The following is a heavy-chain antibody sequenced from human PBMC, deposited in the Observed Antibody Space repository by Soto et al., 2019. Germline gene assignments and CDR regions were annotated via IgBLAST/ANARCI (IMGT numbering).Heavy chain of an antibody. D-gene: IGHD3-22*01. CDR3: ARDSSGYYSYYFDY. V-gene: IGHV3-48*02. CDR2: ISSSSSTI. Sequence: GSLRLSCAASGFTFSSYSMNWVRQAPGKGLEWVSYISSSSSTIYYAASVKGRFTISRDNAKNSLHLQMNSLRDEDTAVYYCARDSSGYYSYYFDYWGQGTLVTVSS. J-gene: IGHJ4*02. CDR1: GFTFSSYS.